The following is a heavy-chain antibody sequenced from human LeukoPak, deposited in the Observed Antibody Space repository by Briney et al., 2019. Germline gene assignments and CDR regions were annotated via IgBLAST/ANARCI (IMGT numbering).Heavy chain of an antibody. D-gene: IGHD3-16*01. CDR2: INPSGGST. CDR1: GYTFTNYY. CDR3: AIESVWYGFDY. Sequence: ASVKVSCKASGYTFTNYYMHWVRQTPGQGLEWMGRINPSGGSTSYAQKFQGRVTMTRDTSTSTVYMELSSLRSEDTAVYYCAIESVWYGFDYWGQGTLVTVFS. V-gene: IGHV1-46*01. J-gene: IGHJ4*02.